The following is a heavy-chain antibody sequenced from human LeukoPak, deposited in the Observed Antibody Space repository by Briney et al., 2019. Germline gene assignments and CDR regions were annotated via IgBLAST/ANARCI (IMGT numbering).Heavy chain of an antibody. Sequence: PSESRSLTCTVSGGSLSSGSNCWSWIRQPPWRGLEGIGYIYYSESTNYNPALKSRVTISVDTSKNQFSRKLRSVTAADTAVYYCARGYYYDSHCDYWGQGTLVTVSS. CDR3: ARGYYYDSHCDY. D-gene: IGHD3-22*01. CDR1: GGSLSSGSNC. J-gene: IGHJ4*02. CDR2: IYYSEST. V-gene: IGHV4-61*01.